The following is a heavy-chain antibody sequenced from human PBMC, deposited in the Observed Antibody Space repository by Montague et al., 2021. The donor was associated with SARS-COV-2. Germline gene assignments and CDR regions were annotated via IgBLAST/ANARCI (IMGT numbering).Heavy chain of an antibody. Sequence: SETLSLTCTVSGASISSNRHHWGWIRQPPGKGLEWIGSIFSSGSTYYNPSLKTRVTISVDASGNHFSLKLTSVTATDTAMYFCARPDSYDSSAFLNGPFDVGGQGTMVPAPS. J-gene: IGHJ3*01. D-gene: IGHD3-22*01. CDR2: IFSSGST. CDR3: ARPDSYDSSAFLNGPFDV. V-gene: IGHV4-39*02. CDR1: GASISSNRHH.